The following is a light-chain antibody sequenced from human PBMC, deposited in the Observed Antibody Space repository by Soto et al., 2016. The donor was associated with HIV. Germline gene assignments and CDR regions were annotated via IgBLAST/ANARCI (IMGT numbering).Light chain of an antibody. Sequence: DIQMTQSPSSLSASVGDRVTITCRASQSIKSYLNWYQQKPGKAPKVLIYAASSLHGGVPSRFSGTGSGTDFTLTISSLQPDDFATYYCQQSYSSPRTFGLGDQAGDQT. CDR1: QSIKSY. J-gene: IGKJ2*01. CDR2: AAS. CDR3: QQSYSSPRT. V-gene: IGKV1-39*01.